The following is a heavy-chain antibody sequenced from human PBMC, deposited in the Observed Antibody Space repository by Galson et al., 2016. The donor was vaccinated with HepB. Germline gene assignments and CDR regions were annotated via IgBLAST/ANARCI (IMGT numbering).Heavy chain of an antibody. V-gene: IGHV3-23*01. Sequence: SLRLSCAASGFTFTTYTMNWVRQAPGKGLEWVSSISVTGDVAHYADSVKGRLTFSRDNSKNMLYLQMNSLRVEDTAVYYCAKGREAGISGCEWNFDFWGQGTLVTVSS. CDR2: ISVTGDVA. CDR3: AKGREAGISGCEWNFDF. J-gene: IGHJ4*02. D-gene: IGHD5-12*01. CDR1: GFTFTTYT.